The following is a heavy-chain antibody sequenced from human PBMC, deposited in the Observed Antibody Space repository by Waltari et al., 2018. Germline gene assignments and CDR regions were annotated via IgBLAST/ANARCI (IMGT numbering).Heavy chain of an antibody. J-gene: IGHJ4*02. CDR1: GFTFSNHA. Sequence: QAQLVESGGGVVQPGTSLRLSCVASGFTFSNHAIHWVRQAPGKGLRWVAQIWYDGSNKYYGDSVKGRFTISRDNSKNTLYLQMRSLRAEDTAVYYCARDGQSAAPYSFDSWGQGTLVTVSS. D-gene: IGHD3-3*01. V-gene: IGHV3-33*01. CDR2: IWYDGSNK. CDR3: ARDGQSAAPYSFDS.